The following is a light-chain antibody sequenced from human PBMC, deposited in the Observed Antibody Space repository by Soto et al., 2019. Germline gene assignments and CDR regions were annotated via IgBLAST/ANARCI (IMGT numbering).Light chain of an antibody. J-gene: IGKJ1*01. Sequence: DMQLTQTPSTLSASVGDRVVLTCRARQSLTTWLAWYPQKPGKAPTLLIDDAPSLESGVPSRFSGSGSGTEITLTSSSLQPDDFATYSCQQNNDYWTFGQGTQVEI. CDR3: QQNNDYWT. V-gene: IGKV1-5*01. CDR1: QSLTTW. CDR2: DAP.